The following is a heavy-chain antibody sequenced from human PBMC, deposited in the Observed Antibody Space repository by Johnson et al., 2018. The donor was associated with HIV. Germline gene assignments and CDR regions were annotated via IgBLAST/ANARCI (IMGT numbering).Heavy chain of an antibody. D-gene: IGHD2-15*01. CDR3: ARSKDCSGGSCPDGFDI. J-gene: IGHJ3*02. CDR2: ISSSGSII. V-gene: IGHV3-11*04. Sequence: QVQLVESGGGLVKPGGSLRLSCVASGFTFSDYYTSWIRQAPGKGLEWVSYISSSGSIIYSADSMQGRFTNSRDNAKNSLYLQMNSLRAADTALYYWARSKDCSGGSCPDGFDIWGQGTMVIVSS. CDR1: GFTFSDYY.